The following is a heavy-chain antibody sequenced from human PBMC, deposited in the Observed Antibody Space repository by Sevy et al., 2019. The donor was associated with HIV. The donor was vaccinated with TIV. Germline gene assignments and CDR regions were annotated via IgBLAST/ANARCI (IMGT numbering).Heavy chain of an antibody. J-gene: IGHJ6*02. D-gene: IGHD2-15*01. CDR2: IWSDGTKT. CDR1: GFTFSGYG. CDR3: ASAVGFCSGGRCDDYYFDMDV. Sequence: GGSLGLSCVTSGFTFSGYGMHWVRQAPGKGLEWVAFIWSDGTKTHYADSVKGRFTISRDNSKNTLYLQMNSLRVDDTAVYYCASAVGFCSGGRCDDYYFDMDVWGQGTTVTVSS. V-gene: IGHV3-33*01.